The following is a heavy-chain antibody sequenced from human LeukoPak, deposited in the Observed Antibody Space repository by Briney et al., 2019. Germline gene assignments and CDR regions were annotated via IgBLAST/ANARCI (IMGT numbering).Heavy chain of an antibody. D-gene: IGHD5-18*01. CDR3: ARAQYIYYMDV. J-gene: IGHJ6*03. CDR1: GFSFSSYA. V-gene: IGHV3-23*01. Sequence: GGSLRLSCAASGFSFSSYAMSWVRQAPGKGLEWVSAISGSGGSKYYADSVKGRFTISRDNSKNTLYLQMNSLRHEDTAVYYCARAQYIYYMDVWGKGTTVTVSS. CDR2: ISGSGGSK.